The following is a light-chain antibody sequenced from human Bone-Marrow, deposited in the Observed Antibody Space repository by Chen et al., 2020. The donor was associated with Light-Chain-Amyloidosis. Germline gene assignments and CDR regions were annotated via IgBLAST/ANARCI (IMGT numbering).Light chain of an antibody. V-gene: IGKV3-15*01. CDR3: QQWGDWPLT. CDR1: QDVGSD. J-gene: IGKJ4*01. CDR2: RY. Sequence: EIVMTQSPAILSGSPGERATLSCRASQDVGSDLGWYQQKPGQPPRLLMYRYTRATDVPARFSGSGSGTDFTLTISSLQSEDFAVYYCQQWGDWPLTFGGGTKVEIK.